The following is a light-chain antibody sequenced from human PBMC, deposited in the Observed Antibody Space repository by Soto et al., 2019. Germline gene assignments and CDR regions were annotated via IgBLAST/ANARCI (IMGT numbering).Light chain of an antibody. CDR2: WAS. Sequence: DIVMTQSPDSLAVSLGERATINCKSSQSILFNSNNKNYLAWYRQKPGQPPKLLIYWASTRESGVPDRFSGSGSWTDFTLTISNLQAEDVAVYYCQQYYGTTYTFGQGTKLESK. V-gene: IGKV4-1*01. J-gene: IGKJ2*01. CDR1: QSILFNSNNKNY. CDR3: QQYYGTTYT.